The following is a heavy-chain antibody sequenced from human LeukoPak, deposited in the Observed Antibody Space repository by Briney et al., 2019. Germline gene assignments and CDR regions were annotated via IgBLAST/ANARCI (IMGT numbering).Heavy chain of an antibody. CDR1: GDSIISNIYW. Sequence: PSETLSLTCTVSGDSIISNIYWWDWVRLPPGKGLEWVGATFYTGRTFYSPSLKSRVTVSVDTSKNQFSLDLSSATAADTAVYYCARRRHNFDFYDVWGQGTRVTVSS. CDR3: ARRRHNFDFYDV. J-gene: IGHJ3*01. D-gene: IGHD3/OR15-3a*01. V-gene: IGHV4-39*01. CDR2: TFYTGRT.